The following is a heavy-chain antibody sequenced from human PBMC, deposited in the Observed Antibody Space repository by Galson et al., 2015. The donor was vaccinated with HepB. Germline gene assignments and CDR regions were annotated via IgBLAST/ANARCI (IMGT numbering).Heavy chain of an antibody. V-gene: IGHV1-3*01. D-gene: IGHD3-22*01. J-gene: IGHJ4*02. CDR3: ARHPGYYDSSGYTPFDY. Sequence: SVKVSCKASGYTFTSYAMHWVRQAPGQRLEWMGWINAGNGNTKYSQKFQGRVTITRDTSASTAYLQWSSLKASDTAMYYCARHPGYYDSSGYTPFDYWGQGTLVTVSS. CDR2: INAGNGNT. CDR1: GYTFTSYA.